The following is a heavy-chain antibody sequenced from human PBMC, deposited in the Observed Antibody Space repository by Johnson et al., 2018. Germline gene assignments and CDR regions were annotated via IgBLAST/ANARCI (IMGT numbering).Heavy chain of an antibody. CDR1: GFTFSSYG. Sequence: QVQLVQSGGGVVQPGRSXRLSCAASGFTFSSYGMHWVRQAPGKGLEWVAVIWYDGSNQYYADSVKGRFTISRDNSKNPLYLQMNSLRAEATAVYYCARARSWGIQLYYYYYGMDVWGQGTTVTVSS. V-gene: IGHV3-33*01. D-gene: IGHD5-18*01. CDR3: ARARSWGIQLYYYYYGMDV. J-gene: IGHJ6*02. CDR2: IWYDGSNQ.